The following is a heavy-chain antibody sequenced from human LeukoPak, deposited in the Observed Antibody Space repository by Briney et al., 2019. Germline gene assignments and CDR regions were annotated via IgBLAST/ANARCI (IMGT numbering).Heavy chain of an antibody. Sequence: GGSLRLSCAASGFTFSSYAMSWARQAPGKGLEWVSAISGSGGSTYYADSVKGRFTISRDNSKNTLYLQMNSLRAEDTAVYYCARWLLLSRYFDYWGQGTLVTVSP. CDR2: ISGSGGST. CDR1: GFTFSSYA. V-gene: IGHV3-23*01. J-gene: IGHJ4*02. D-gene: IGHD3-22*01. CDR3: ARWLLLSRYFDY.